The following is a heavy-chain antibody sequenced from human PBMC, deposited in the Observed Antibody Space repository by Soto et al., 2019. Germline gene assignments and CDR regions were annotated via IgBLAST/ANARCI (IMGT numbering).Heavy chain of an antibody. J-gene: IGHJ6*02. CDR3: ARGGSSSDNGMDV. Sequence: EVQLVESGGGLVQPGGSLRLSCAASGFSLSTYSMNWVRQAPGKGLEWVSYISSRSYSIYYVDSVKGRFTISRDHAKNSLDLQMNCLRDEYTAVYYCARGGSSSDNGMDVWGQGTTVTVSS. CDR1: GFSLSTYS. CDR2: ISSRSYSI. D-gene: IGHD6-6*01. V-gene: IGHV3-48*02.